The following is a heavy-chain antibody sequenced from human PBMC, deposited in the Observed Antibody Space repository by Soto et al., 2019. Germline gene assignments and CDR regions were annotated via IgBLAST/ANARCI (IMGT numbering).Heavy chain of an antibody. CDR3: ARDVTDYVLDV. J-gene: IGHJ6*02. V-gene: IGHV3-30*03. Sequence: QMQLVESGGVVVQPGNSLRLSCAASGFILSNYAMHWVRQAPGKGLEWVALISYDGRYIYYADSVKGRFAISRDNSKKTGELLMNSLRREDTAVYYCARDVTDYVLDVWGQGTTINVSS. CDR2: ISYDGRYI. CDR1: GFILSNYA. D-gene: IGHD3-9*01.